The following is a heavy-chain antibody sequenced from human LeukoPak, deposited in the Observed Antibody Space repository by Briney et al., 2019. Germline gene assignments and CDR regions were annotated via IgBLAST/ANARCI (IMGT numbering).Heavy chain of an antibody. V-gene: IGHV6-1*01. CDR1: GDNVSNINAA. Sequence: SQTLSLTCVISGDNVSNINAAWNWIRQSPSRGLEWLGRTYYSSKWYNDYAVSLKSRIIINPDPSKNQFSLQLDSVTPEVTARYFCARAMSRAFNLWGQGTVVTVSS. CDR2: TYYSSKWYN. CDR3: ARAMSRAFNL. D-gene: IGHD3-10*01. J-gene: IGHJ3*01.